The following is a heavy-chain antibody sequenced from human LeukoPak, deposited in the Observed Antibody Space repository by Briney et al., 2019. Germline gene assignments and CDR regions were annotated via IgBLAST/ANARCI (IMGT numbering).Heavy chain of an antibody. Sequence: PSETLSLTCTVSGDSISSSTDYWGWIRQPPGGGVEWIGSIEYSGRTYYKPSLKSRVTMSVDTSRNQFSLKLTSVTAADTAVYYCARQLYGDFVNYFDPWGQGTLVTVSS. D-gene: IGHD4-17*01. CDR2: IEYSGRT. J-gene: IGHJ5*02. CDR1: GDSISSSTDY. V-gene: IGHV4-39*01. CDR3: ARQLYGDFVNYFDP.